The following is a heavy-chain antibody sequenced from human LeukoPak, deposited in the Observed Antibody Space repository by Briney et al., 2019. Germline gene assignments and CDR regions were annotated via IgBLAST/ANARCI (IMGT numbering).Heavy chain of an antibody. J-gene: IGHJ6*02. D-gene: IGHD1-1*01. CDR3: ARMLGGTTTGFHYYYYGMDV. CDR2: INPSGGST. V-gene: IGHV1-46*01. CDR1: GYTFTSYY. Sequence: ASVKVSCKASGYTFTSYYMHWVRQAPGQGLEWMGIINPSGGSTSYAQKFQGRVTMTSDTSTSTVYMELSSLRSEDTAVYYCARMLGGTTTGFHYYYYGMDVWGQGTTVTVSS.